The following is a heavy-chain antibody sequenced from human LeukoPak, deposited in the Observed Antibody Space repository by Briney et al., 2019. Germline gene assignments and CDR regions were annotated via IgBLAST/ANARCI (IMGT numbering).Heavy chain of an antibody. CDR3: AKGTDSGGRYYFDY. CDR2: ISASGVST. Sequence: QPGGSLRLSCAASGFTFSSYAMTWVRQAPGKGLEWVSVISASGVSTYYADSVKGRFTISRDNSKNTLYLQMNSLIAEDTAVYYCAKGTDSGGRYYFDYWGQGTLVTVPS. V-gene: IGHV3-23*01. D-gene: IGHD6-19*01. CDR1: GFTFSSYA. J-gene: IGHJ4*02.